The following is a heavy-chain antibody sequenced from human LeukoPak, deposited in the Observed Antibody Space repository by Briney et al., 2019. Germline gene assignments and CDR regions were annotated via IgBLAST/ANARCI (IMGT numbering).Heavy chain of an antibody. D-gene: IGHD3-10*01. CDR2: IKQDGSEK. Sequence: PGGSLRLSCAASGFTFSSYWMSWVRQAPGKGLEWVANIKQDGSEKYYVDSVKGRFTISRDNAKNSLYLQMNSLRAEDTAVYFCARDLSGTDYGTWFDPWGQGILVTVSS. J-gene: IGHJ5*02. CDR1: GFTFSSYW. CDR3: ARDLSGTDYGTWFDP. V-gene: IGHV3-7*01.